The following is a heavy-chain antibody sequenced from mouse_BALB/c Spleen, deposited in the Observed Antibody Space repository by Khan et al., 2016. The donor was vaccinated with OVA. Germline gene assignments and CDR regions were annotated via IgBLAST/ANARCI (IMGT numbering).Heavy chain of an antibody. CDR2: IDPFSGGI. D-gene: IGHD2-2*01. CDR1: GYSFTSYY. Sequence: VQLQQSGPELMKPGASVKISCKASGYSFTSYYIHWIMQSHGKSLEWIGYIDPFSGGITYNQKFKGKATLTVDKSSSTAYIYFSNLTSEESAVYYCTRHGYVARFTYWGQGTLVTVSA. J-gene: IGHJ3*01. V-gene: IGHV1S135*01. CDR3: TRHGYVARFTY.